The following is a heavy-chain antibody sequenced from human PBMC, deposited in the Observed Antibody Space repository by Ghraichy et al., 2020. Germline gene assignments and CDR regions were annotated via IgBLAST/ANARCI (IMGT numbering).Heavy chain of an antibody. J-gene: IGHJ3*01. CDR2: VKPDGGEK. CDR3: AKCRGTTWNDALDV. V-gene: IGHV3-7*01. Sequence: GESLNISCAASGFMFSSYWVTWVRQAPGKGLEWVANVKPDGGEKNYVGSVKGRFTISRDNAKKSLYLQMNSLRAEDTAVYYCAKCRGTTWNDALDVCGQGTMVTVSS. CDR1: GFMFSSYW. D-gene: IGHD1-1*01.